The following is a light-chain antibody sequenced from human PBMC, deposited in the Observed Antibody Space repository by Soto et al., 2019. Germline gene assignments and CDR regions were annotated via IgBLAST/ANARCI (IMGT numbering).Light chain of an antibody. J-gene: IGKJ5*01. CDR2: GAS. CDR1: QSVSSN. Sequence: MRQSLATLSVSPGERAALSCRASQSVSSNLAWYQQKPGQAPRLLIYGASTRATGIPARFSGSGSGTEFTLTISSLQSEDFAVYYCQQYNNWPFTFGQGTRLEIK. CDR3: QQYNNWPFT. V-gene: IGKV3-15*01.